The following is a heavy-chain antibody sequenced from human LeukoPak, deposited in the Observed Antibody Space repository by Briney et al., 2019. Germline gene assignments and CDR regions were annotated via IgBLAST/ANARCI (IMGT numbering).Heavy chain of an antibody. D-gene: IGHD6-19*01. V-gene: IGHV3-66*02. Sequence: GGSLRLSCAASGFTVSSNYMSRVRQAPGKGLEWVSVIYSGGSTYYADSVKGRFTISRDNFKNTLYLQMNSLRAEDTAVYYCARDEAVATRGSFDYWGQGTLVTVSS. J-gene: IGHJ4*02. CDR2: IYSGGST. CDR3: ARDEAVATRGSFDY. CDR1: GFTVSSNY.